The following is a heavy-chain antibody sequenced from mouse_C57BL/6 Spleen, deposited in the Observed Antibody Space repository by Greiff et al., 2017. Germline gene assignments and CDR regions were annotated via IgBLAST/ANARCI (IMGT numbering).Heavy chain of an antibody. V-gene: IGHV1-54*01. CDR3: ARGIITTVVATGYFDY. J-gene: IGHJ2*01. Sequence: VQLQESGAELVRPGTSVKVSCKASGYAFTNYLIEWVKQRPGQGLEWIGVINPGSGGTNYNEKFKGKATLTADKSSSTAYMQLSSLTSEDSAVYFCARGIITTVVATGYFDYWGQGTTLTVSS. CDR2: INPGSGGT. CDR1: GYAFTNYL. D-gene: IGHD1-1*01.